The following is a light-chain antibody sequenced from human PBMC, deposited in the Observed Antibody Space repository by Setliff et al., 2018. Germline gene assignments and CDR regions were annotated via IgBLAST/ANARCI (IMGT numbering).Light chain of an antibody. CDR1: SSDVGNYIY. CDR3: CSYAGSSTYV. V-gene: IGLV2-14*03. Sequence: QSALTQPASVSGSPGQTITISCTGTSSDVGNYIYVSWYQQHPGRAPKLMIYDVSTRPSGISYRFSGSKSGNTASLTISGLQAEDETDYYCCSYAGSSTYVFGTGTKVTVL. CDR2: DVS. J-gene: IGLJ1*01.